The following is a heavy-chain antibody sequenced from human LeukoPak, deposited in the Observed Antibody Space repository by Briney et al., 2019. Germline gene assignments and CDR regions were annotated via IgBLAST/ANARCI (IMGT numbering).Heavy chain of an antibody. Sequence: SETLSLTCNISGYSISTGYFWVWIRQPPGKGPEWIGNIHYSGTTYYNPSLNSRVAISVDTSKNQFSLNLTSVTAADTAVYYCARDGAVSGYSFDYWGQGIPVTVSS. CDR2: IHYSGTT. D-gene: IGHD3-22*01. CDR1: GYSISTGYF. V-gene: IGHV4-38-2*02. J-gene: IGHJ4*02. CDR3: ARDGAVSGYSFDY.